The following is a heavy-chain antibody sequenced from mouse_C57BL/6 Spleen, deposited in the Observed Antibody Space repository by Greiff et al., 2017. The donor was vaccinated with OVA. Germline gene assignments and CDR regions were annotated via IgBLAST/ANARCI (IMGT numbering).Heavy chain of an antibody. Sequence: EVKLMESGGGLVKPGGSLKLSCAASGFTFSDYGMHWVRQAPEKGLEWVAYISSGSSTIYYADTVKGRFTISSDNAKNTLFLQMTILRSEDTAMYYCARDYYGSLYWYFDVWGTGTTVTVSS. CDR1: GFTFSDYG. J-gene: IGHJ1*03. CDR2: ISSGSSTI. V-gene: IGHV5-17*01. CDR3: ARDYYGSLYWYFDV. D-gene: IGHD1-1*01.